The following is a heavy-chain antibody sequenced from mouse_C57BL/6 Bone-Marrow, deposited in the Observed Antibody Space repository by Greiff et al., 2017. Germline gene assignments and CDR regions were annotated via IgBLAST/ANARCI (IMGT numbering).Heavy chain of an antibody. CDR1: GYTFTEYT. CDR3: ARHEEGIYYGNYDWFAY. V-gene: IGHV1-62-2*01. D-gene: IGHD2-1*01. CDR2: FYPGSGSI. J-gene: IGHJ3*01. Sequence: QVQLQQSGAELVKPGASVKLSCKASGYTFTEYTIHWVKQRSGQGLEWIGWFYPGSGSIKYNEKFKDKATLTADKSSSTVYMELSRVTAEDSAVYFCARHEEGIYYGNYDWFAYWGQGTLVTVSA.